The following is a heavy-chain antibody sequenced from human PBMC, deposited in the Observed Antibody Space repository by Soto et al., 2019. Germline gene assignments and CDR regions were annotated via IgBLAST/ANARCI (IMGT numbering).Heavy chain of an antibody. D-gene: IGHD6-19*01. J-gene: IGHJ4*02. Sequence: QVQLVESGGGVVQPGRSLRLSCAASGFTFSSYAMHWVRQAPGKGLEWVAVISYDGSNKYYADSVKGRFTISRDNSKNTLYLQMNSPRAEDTAVYYCARGDIIAVAGTYYWGQGTLVTVSS. CDR2: ISYDGSNK. V-gene: IGHV3-30-3*01. CDR3: ARGDIIAVAGTYY. CDR1: GFTFSSYA.